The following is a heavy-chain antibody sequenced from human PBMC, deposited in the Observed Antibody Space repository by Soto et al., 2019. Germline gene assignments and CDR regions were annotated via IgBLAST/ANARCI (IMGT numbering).Heavy chain of an antibody. CDR1: GFTFSDYN. V-gene: IGHV3-48*01. Sequence: EVQLVESGGGLVQPGGPLRLSCVASGFTFSDYNMNWVRQAPGKGLEWVSFISGRSNTIYYADSVKGRFTISRDNAKNSLYLLMNSVRAEDTAVYYCAREGDGSGFFSDFWAQGTLVTVSS. CDR3: AREGDGSGFFSDF. D-gene: IGHD3-22*01. CDR2: ISGRSNTI. J-gene: IGHJ4*02.